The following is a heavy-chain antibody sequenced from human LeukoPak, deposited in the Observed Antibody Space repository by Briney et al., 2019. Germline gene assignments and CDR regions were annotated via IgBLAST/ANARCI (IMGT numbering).Heavy chain of an antibody. CDR1: GFTFSSYA. CDR3: ARDLSRYCSGGSCYSGHY. V-gene: IGHV3-30*04. J-gene: IGHJ4*02. Sequence: GGSLRLSCAASGFTFSSYAMHWVRQAPGKGLEWVAVISYDGSNKHYADSVKGRFTISRDNSKNTLYLQMNSLRAEDTAVYYCARDLSRYCSGGSCYSGHYWGQGTLVTVSS. CDR2: ISYDGSNK. D-gene: IGHD2-15*01.